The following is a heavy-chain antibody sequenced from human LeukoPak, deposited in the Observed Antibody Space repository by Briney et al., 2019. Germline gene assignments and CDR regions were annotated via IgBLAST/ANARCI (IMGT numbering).Heavy chain of an antibody. V-gene: IGHV4-4*07. CDR3: ARGGDFWGGYAVYYFDY. Sequence: PSETLSLTCTVSGGSISSYYWNWIRQPAGKGLEWIGRIYTSGSTNYNPSLKSRVTMSVDTSKNQFSLNLSSVTAADTAVYYCARGGDFWGGYAVYYFDYWGQGILVTVSS. D-gene: IGHD3-3*01. CDR1: GGSISSYY. CDR2: IYTSGST. J-gene: IGHJ4*02.